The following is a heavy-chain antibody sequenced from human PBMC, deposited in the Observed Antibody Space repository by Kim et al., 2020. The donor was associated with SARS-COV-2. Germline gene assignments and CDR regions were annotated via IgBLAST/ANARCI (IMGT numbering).Heavy chain of an antibody. CDR2: ISIRSTYI. J-gene: IGHJ6*04. D-gene: IGHD2-21*02. CDR1: GFSFSIHT. CDR3: ARLRFCGGYCVNTYYTGMDV. V-gene: IGHV3-21*06. Sequence: GGSLRLSCAASGFSFSIHTMNWVRQAPGKGLELVSSISIRSTYIYYADSVQGRFTISRDNAQNSLYLQMTSLRVEDTAVYYCARLRFCGGYCVNTYYTGMDVWHNGTTVIAS.